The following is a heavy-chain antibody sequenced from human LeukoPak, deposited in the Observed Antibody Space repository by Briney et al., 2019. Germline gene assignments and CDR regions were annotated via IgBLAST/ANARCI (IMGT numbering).Heavy chain of an antibody. J-gene: IGHJ5*02. Sequence: GGSLRLSCGASGFTVSSNYMSWVRQAPGKGLEWVSVIYSGGSTYYADSVKGRFTISRDNSKNTLYLQMNSLRAEDTAVYYCARLRQRSWFDPWGQGTLVTVSS. V-gene: IGHV3-53*05. D-gene: IGHD4-17*01. CDR3: ARLRQRSWFDP. CDR2: IYSGGST. CDR1: GFTVSSNY.